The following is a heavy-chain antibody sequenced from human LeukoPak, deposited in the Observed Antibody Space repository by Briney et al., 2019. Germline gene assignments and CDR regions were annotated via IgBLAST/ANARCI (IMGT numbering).Heavy chain of an antibody. CDR1: GGSISSSSYY. V-gene: IGHV4-39*01. CDR3: ARQITFGGVIATNWFDP. D-gene: IGHD3-16*02. J-gene: IGHJ5*02. Sequence: KPSETLSLTCTASGGSISSSSYYWGWIRQPPGKGLEWIGSIYYSGSTYYNPSLKSRVTISVDTSKNQFSLKLSSVTAADTAVYYCARQITFGGVIATNWFDPWGQGTLVTVSS. CDR2: IYYSGST.